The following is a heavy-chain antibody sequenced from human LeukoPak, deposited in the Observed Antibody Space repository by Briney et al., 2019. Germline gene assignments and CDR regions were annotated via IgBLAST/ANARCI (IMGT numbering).Heavy chain of an antibody. CDR3: AKSPVVPAAIIYWFDP. D-gene: IGHD2-2*01. J-gene: IGHJ5*02. CDR2: IGGSIGST. Sequence: GGSLRLSCAASGFSFSNYAMSWVRQGPGKGLEWVSAIGGSIGSTFYTDSVKGRFTISRDNSKNTLYLQMNSLRAEDTAVYYCAKSPVVPAAIIYWFDPWGQGILVTVSS. CDR1: GFSFSNYA. V-gene: IGHV3-23*01.